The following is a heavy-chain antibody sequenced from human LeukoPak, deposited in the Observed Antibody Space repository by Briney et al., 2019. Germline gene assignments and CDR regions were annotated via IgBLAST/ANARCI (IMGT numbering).Heavy chain of an antibody. CDR1: GDCVSSNSAA. CDR3: ARATYYYDSSPHFDY. V-gene: IGHV6-1*01. J-gene: IGHJ4*02. D-gene: IGHD3-22*01. Sequence: SQTLSLTCAISGDCVSSNSAAWNWIRQSPSRGLEWLGRTYYRSKWYNDYAVSVKSRITINPDTSKNQFSLQLNSVTPEDTAVYYCARATYYYDSSPHFDYWGQGTLVTVSS. CDR2: TYYRSKWYN.